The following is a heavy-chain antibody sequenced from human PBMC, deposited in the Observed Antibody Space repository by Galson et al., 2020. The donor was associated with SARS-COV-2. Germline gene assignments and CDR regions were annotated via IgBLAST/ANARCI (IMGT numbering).Heavy chain of an antibody. CDR1: GYTFTSYD. J-gene: IGHJ6*03. V-gene: IGHV1-8*01. D-gene: IGHD6-6*01. Sequence: ASVKVSCKASGYTFTSYDINWVRQATGQGLEWMGWMNPNSGNTGYAQKFQGRVTMTRNTSISTAYMELSSLRSEDTAVYYCARGEVAARQEGIYYYYYYMDVWGKGTTVTVSS. CDR2: MNPNSGNT. CDR3: ARGEVAARQEGIYYYYYYMDV.